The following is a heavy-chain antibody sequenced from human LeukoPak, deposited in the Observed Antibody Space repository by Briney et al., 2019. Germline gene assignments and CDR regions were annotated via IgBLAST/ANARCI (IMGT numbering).Heavy chain of an antibody. CDR1: GFTFSDYY. CDR3: ARGGISIFGVVIYMDV. Sequence: GGSLRLSCAASGFTFSDYYMSWIRQAPGKGLEWVSYISSSGSTIYYADSVKGRFTISRDNAKNSLYLQMNSLRAEDMAVYYCARGGISIFGVVIYMDVWGKGTTVTVSS. CDR2: ISSSGSTI. D-gene: IGHD3-3*01. V-gene: IGHV3-11*01. J-gene: IGHJ6*03.